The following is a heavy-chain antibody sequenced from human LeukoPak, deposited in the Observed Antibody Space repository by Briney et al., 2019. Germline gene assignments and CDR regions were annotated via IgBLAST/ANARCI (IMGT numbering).Heavy chain of an antibody. CDR1: GFTFSSYG. J-gene: IGHJ4*02. CDR3: ARDYTGGWNDY. V-gene: IGHV3-33*05. CDR2: IIYDGSNK. Sequence: PGGSLRLSCAASGFTFSSYGMHWVRQAPGKGLEWVAAIIYDGSNKYYADSVKGRFTISRDNSKNTLDLQMNSLRAEDTAVYYCARDYTGGWNDYWGQGTLVIVSS. D-gene: IGHD7-27*01.